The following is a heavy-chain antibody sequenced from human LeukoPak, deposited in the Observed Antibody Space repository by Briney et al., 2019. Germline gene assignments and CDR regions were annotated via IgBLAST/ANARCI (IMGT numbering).Heavy chain of an antibody. CDR2: IYYSGST. Sequence: SETLSLTCTVSGGSISIYYWSWIRQPPGKGLEWIGYIYYSGSTNYNPSLKSRVTISVDTSKNQFSLKLSSVTAADTAVYYCARGTPEDAFDIWGQGTMVTVSS. V-gene: IGHV4-59*01. D-gene: IGHD2-15*01. J-gene: IGHJ3*02. CDR1: GGSISIYY. CDR3: ARGTPEDAFDI.